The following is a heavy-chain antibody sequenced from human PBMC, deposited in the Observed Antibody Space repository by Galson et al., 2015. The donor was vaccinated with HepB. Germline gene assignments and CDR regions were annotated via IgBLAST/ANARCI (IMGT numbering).Heavy chain of an antibody. J-gene: IGHJ4*01. V-gene: IGHV3-23*01. D-gene: IGHD1-1*01. CDR3: ARGTTSIDY. CDR2: ISMSGGST. Sequence: PLRLSCATSGFTFRRLGMTWVRQAAGKGLECVAAISMSGGSTDYADSVKGRFTISRDNSNNMLYLQMNNLRVEDTAVYYCARGTTSIDYWGHGTQVSVSS. CDR1: GFTFRRLG.